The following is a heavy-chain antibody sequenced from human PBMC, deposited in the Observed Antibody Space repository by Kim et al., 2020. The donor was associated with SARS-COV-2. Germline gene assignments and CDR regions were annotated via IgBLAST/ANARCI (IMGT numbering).Heavy chain of an antibody. Sequence: YSPSFQGHVTISADKSISTAYLQLSSLRASDTAMYYCARGYGYSPFAFDSWGQGTLVTVSS. J-gene: IGHJ4*02. CDR3: ARGYGYSPFAFDS. D-gene: IGHD6-13*01. V-gene: IGHV5-10-1*01.